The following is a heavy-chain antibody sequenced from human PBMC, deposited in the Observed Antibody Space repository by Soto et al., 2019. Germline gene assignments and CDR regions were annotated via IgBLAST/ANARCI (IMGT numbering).Heavy chain of an antibody. Sequence: QVQLQQWGAGLLKPSETLSLTCAVYGGSFSGYYWSWIRQPPGKGLEWIGEINHSGSTNYNPSLKSRVTISVDTSKNQFSLKLSSVTAADTAVYYCAGNTIFGVVIDLFRVGWFDPWGQGTLVTVSS. CDR1: GGSFSGYY. CDR2: INHSGST. J-gene: IGHJ5*02. V-gene: IGHV4-34*01. CDR3: AGNTIFGVVIDLFRVGWFDP. D-gene: IGHD3-3*01.